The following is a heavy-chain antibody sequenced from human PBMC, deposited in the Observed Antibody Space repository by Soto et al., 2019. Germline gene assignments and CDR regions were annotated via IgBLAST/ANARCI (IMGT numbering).Heavy chain of an antibody. CDR2: IDHSGYT. CDR1: GGSFSGYY. CDR3: ARVRDWFDP. D-gene: IGHD3-3*01. V-gene: IGHV4-34*01. Sequence: QVQLQQWGAGLLKPSETLSLTCAVYGGSFSGYYWNWIRQPPGKGLEWIGEIDHSGYTNYNPSLKSRVTISVDTYKNQFSLRLTSVTDADTAVYYCARVRDWFDPWGQGTLVTGSS. J-gene: IGHJ5*02.